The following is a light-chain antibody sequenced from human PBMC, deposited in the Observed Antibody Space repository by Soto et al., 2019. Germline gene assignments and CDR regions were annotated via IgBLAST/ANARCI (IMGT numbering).Light chain of an antibody. CDR3: QEYSTSART. J-gene: IGKJ1*01. CDR1: QSISSW. CDR2: KAS. V-gene: IGKV1-5*03. Sequence: DIQMTQSPSTLSASVGDRVTITCRASQSISSWLAWYQQKTGKAPKLLIYKASNLESGVPSRFSGSGSGTEFTLAISSLQPDDFATYYCQEYSTSARTFGQGTKVEIK.